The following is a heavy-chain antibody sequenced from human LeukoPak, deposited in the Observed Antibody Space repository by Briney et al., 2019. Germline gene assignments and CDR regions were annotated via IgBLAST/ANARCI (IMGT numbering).Heavy chain of an antibody. V-gene: IGHV4-59*01. CDR1: GGSISSYY. CDR2: IYYSGST. D-gene: IGHD6-13*01. Sequence: SETLSLTCTVSGGSISSYYWSWIRQPPGKGLEWIGYIYYSGSTNYNPSLKSRVTISVDTSKNQFSLKLSSVTAADTALYYCARDGYSSSWHKRGAFDIWGQGTMATVSS. J-gene: IGHJ3*02. CDR3: ARDGYSSSWHKRGAFDI.